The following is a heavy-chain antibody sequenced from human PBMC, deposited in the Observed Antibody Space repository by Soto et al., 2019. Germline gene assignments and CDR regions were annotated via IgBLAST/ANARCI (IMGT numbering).Heavy chain of an antibody. V-gene: IGHV1-3*01. D-gene: IGHD5-12*01. Sequence: ASVKVSCKASGYTFTSYAMHWVRQAPGQRLEWMGWINAGNGNTKYSQKFQGRVTITRDTSASTAYMELSSLRSEDTAVYYCARPSGDIVATIPIYWGQGTLVTVSS. J-gene: IGHJ4*02. CDR3: ARPSGDIVATIPIY. CDR2: INAGNGNT. CDR1: GYTFTSYA.